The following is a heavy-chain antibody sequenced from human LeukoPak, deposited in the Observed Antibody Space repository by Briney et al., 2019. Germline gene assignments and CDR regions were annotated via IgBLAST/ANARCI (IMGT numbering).Heavy chain of an antibody. V-gene: IGHV3-7*05. J-gene: IGHJ6*02. Sequence: GGSLRLSCAASGSIFSTYWMNWVRQAPGKGLEWVANIKEDGSAKYYVDSVKGRFTISRDNARNLLYLQMNSLRAEDTAVYYCVMDMDVWGQGTTVTVSS. CDR1: GSIFSTYW. CDR2: IKEDGSAK. CDR3: VMDMDV.